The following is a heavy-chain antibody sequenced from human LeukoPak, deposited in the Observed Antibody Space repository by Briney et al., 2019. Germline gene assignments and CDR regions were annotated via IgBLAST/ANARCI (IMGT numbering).Heavy chain of an antibody. CDR1: GGSFSSYA. CDR2: IIPIFGTA. Sequence: HGASVKVSCKPPGGSFSSYAISWVRQAPGQGLEWMGRIIPIFGTANYAQKFQGRVTITADESTSTAYMERSSLRSEDTAVYYCARDQRSIQPDYYDSSGALFPFVYWGQGTLVTVSS. J-gene: IGHJ4*02. CDR3: ARDQRSIQPDYYDSSGALFPFVY. D-gene: IGHD3-22*01. V-gene: IGHV1-69*01.